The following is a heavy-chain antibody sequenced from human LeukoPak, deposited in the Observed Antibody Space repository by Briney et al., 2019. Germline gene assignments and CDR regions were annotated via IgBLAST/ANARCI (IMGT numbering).Heavy chain of an antibody. CDR2: IYTSGST. CDR1: GGSISSYY. CDR3: ARDGHSSSPGDFDY. D-gene: IGHD6-6*01. V-gene: IGHV4-4*07. J-gene: IGHJ4*02. Sequence: PSETLSLTCTVSGGSISSYYWSWIRQPAGKGLEWIGRIYTSGSTNYNPSLKSRVTMSVDTSKNQFSLKLSSVTAADTAVYYCARDGHSSSPGDFDYWGQGTLVTVSS.